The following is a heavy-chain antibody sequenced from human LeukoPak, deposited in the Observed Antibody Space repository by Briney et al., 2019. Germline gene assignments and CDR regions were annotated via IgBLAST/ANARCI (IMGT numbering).Heavy chain of an antibody. V-gene: IGHV3-9*01. CDR3: ARSGVWGYYYYMDV. D-gene: IGHD3-16*01. CDR2: ISWNSGSI. CDR1: GFTFDDYA. J-gene: IGHJ6*03. Sequence: GGSLRLSCAASGFTFDDYAMHWVRQAPGKGLEWVSGISWNSGSIGYADSVKGRFTISRDNAKNSLYLQMNSLRAEDTAVYYCARSGVWGYYYYMDVWGKGTTVTVSS.